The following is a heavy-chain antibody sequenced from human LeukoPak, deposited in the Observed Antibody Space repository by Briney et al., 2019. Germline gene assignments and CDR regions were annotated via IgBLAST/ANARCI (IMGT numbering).Heavy chain of an antibody. Sequence: PSETLSLTCAVYGGSFSGYYWSWIRQPPGKGLEWIGEINHSGSTNYNPSLKSRVTISVDTSKNQFSLKLSSVTAADTAVYYCARVRGQDFWSGYYGGPYRYFDYWGQGTLVTVSS. J-gene: IGHJ4*02. CDR1: GGSFSGYY. D-gene: IGHD3-3*01. CDR3: ARVRGQDFWSGYYGGPYRYFDY. V-gene: IGHV4-34*01. CDR2: INHSGST.